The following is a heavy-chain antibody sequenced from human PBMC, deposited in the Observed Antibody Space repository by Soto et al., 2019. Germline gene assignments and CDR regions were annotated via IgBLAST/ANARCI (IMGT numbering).Heavy chain of an antibody. CDR3: AKAPYGSGLYWYFDL. CDR2: ISYDGSNK. V-gene: IGHV3-30*18. D-gene: IGHD3-10*01. J-gene: IGHJ2*01. CDR1: GFTFSSHG. Sequence: GGSLRLSCAASGFTFSSHGMHWVRQAPGKGLEWVAVISYDGSNKYYADSVTGRFTISGDNSKNTLYLQMNSLRAEDTALYYCAKAPYGSGLYWYFDLWGRGTLVTVSS.